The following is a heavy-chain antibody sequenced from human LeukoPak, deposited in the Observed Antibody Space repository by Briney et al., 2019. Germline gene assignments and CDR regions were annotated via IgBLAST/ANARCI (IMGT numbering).Heavy chain of an antibody. CDR2: IYPGDSDT. V-gene: IGHV5-51*01. Sequence: GESLKISCKGSGYSFTSYWIGWVRQMPGKGLEWMGIIYPGDSDTRYSPSFQGQVTISADKSISTAYLQWSSLKASDTAMYYCARHKGDNYDILTGFEIDAFDIWGQGTMVTVSS. CDR1: GYSFTSYW. J-gene: IGHJ3*02. CDR3: ARHKGDNYDILTGFEIDAFDI. D-gene: IGHD3-9*01.